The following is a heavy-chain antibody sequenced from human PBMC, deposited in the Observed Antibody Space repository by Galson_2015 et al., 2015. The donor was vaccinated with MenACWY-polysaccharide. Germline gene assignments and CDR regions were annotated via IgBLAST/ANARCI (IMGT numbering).Heavy chain of an antibody. J-gene: IGHJ5*02. CDR2: IRSSGTNT. V-gene: IGHV3-23*01. CDR1: GFTFTSYA. CDR3: AKDSTDFWSVAGRFDH. D-gene: IGHD3-3*01. Sequence: SLSLSCAASGFTFTSYAMSWVRQAPGKGLEWVSAIRSSGTNTYYADSVKGRFTISRDNSKNTLYLQMNSPRAEDTAVYYCAKDSTDFWSVAGRFDHWGQGTLVTVSS.